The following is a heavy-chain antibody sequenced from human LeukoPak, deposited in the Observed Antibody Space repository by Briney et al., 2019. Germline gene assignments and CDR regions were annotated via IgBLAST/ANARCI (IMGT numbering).Heavy chain of an antibody. CDR2: IYTSGST. D-gene: IGHD2-2*01. CDR1: GGFISSGSYY. V-gene: IGHV4-61*02. J-gene: IGHJ4*02. CDR3: ARTVVPAASFDY. Sequence: SETLSLTFTVSGGFISSGSYYWSWIRQPAGKGLEWIGRIYTSGSTNYNPSLKSRVTISVDTSKNQFSLKLSSVTAADTAVYYCARTVVPAASFDYWGQGTLVTVSS.